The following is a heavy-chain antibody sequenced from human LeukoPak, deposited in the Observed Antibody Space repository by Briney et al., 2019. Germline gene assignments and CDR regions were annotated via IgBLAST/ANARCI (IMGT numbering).Heavy chain of an antibody. J-gene: IGHJ4*02. V-gene: IGHV1-18*01. CDR1: GGTFSSYA. D-gene: IGHD6-13*01. CDR3: ARGGGAAAAGSRYYFDY. CDR2: ISAYNGNT. Sequence: ASVKVSCKASGGTFSSYAISWLRQAPGQGLEWMGWISAYNGNTNYAQKLQGRVTMTTDTSTSTAYMELRSLRSDDTAVYYCARGGGAAAAGSRYYFDYWGPGTLVTVSS.